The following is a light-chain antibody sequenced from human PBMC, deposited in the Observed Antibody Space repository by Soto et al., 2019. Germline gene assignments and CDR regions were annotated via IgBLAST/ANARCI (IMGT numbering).Light chain of an antibody. V-gene: IGLV1-44*01. J-gene: IGLJ2*01. Sequence: QSVLTQPPSASGTPGQGVTISCSGSSSNIGTNTVNWYKQLPGTAPKLLIYSNDLRPSGVPDRFSGSKSGTSASLAISGLQSEDEADYYCEAWDDSLYGAVFGGGTKLTVL. CDR1: SSNIGTNT. CDR3: EAWDDSLYGAV. CDR2: SND.